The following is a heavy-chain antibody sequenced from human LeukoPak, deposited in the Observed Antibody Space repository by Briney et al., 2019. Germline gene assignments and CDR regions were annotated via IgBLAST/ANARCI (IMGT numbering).Heavy chain of an antibody. CDR3: ASSEWSRGYYFDY. J-gene: IGHJ4*02. CDR2: IIPIFGTA. V-gene: IGHV1-69*05. CDR1: GGTFSSYA. D-gene: IGHD3-3*01. Sequence: SVKVSCKASGGTFSSYAISWVRQAPGQGLEWMGGIIPIFGTANYAQKFQGRVTITTDESTSTAYMELSSLRSEDTAVYYCASSEWSRGYYFDYWGQGTLVTVSS.